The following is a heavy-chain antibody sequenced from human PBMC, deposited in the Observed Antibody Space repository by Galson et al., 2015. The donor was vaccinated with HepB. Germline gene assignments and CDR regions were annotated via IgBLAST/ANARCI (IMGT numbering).Heavy chain of an antibody. CDR3: ARLIAAAVPYYYYGMDV. J-gene: IGHJ6*02. V-gene: IGHV5-51*01. Sequence: QSGAEVKKPGESLKISCKGSGYSFTGYWIGWVRQMPGKGLEWMGIIYPGDSDTRYSPSFQGQVTISADKSISTAYLQWSSLKASDTAMYYCARLIAAAVPYYYYGMDVWGQGTTVTVSS. CDR2: IYPGDSDT. CDR1: GYSFTGYW. D-gene: IGHD6-13*01.